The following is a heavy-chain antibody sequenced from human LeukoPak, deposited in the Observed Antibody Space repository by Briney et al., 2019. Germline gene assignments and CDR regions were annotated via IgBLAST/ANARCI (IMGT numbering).Heavy chain of an antibody. J-gene: IGHJ4*02. CDR2: ISWNSGSI. Sequence: GGSLRLSCAASGFTFDDYAMDWVRQAPGKGLEWVSCISWNSGSIGYADSVKGRFTISRDNAKNSLYLQMNSLRAEDTALYYCAPAGIVGAPFDYWGQGALVTVSS. D-gene: IGHD1-26*01. CDR3: APAGIVGAPFDY. CDR1: GFTFDDYA. V-gene: IGHV3-9*01.